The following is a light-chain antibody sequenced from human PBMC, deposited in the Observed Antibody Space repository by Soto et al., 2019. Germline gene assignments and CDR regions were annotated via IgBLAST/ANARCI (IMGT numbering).Light chain of an antibody. Sequence: DIQMTQSPSSLSASVGDRVTITCRASQSMSNYLNWYQQKPGKVPKLLIYASSSLQSGVPSRFSGSGSGTDFTLTISSLHPADFATYYCQQSYSTPYTFGQGTKVDIK. V-gene: IGKV1-39*01. CDR2: ASS. CDR3: QQSYSTPYT. CDR1: QSMSNY. J-gene: IGKJ2*01.